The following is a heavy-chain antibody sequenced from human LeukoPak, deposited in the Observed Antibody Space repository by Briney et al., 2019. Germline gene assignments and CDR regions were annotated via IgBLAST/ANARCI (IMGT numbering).Heavy chain of an antibody. CDR3: ARGGVPTHYYYMDV. CDR2: INSDGSRT. CDR1: GFTFSSYG. Sequence: PGGSLRLSCAASGFTFSSYGMHWVRQAPGKGLVWVSRINSDGSRTSYVDPVKGRFTISRDNAKNTLYLQMNSLRAEETAVYYCARGGVPTHYYYMDVWGKGTTVTISS. D-gene: IGHD3-10*01. J-gene: IGHJ6*03. V-gene: IGHV3-74*01.